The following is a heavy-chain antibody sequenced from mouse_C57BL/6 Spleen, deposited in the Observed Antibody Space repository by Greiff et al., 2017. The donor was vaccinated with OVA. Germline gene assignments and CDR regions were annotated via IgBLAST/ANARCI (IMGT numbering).Heavy chain of an antibody. V-gene: IGHV5-4*01. CDR2: ISDGGSYT. CDR3: ARDRLGIFGY. Sequence: EVHLVESGGGLVKPGGSLKLSCAASGFTFSSSAMSWVRQTPEKRLEWVATISDGGSYTYYPDNVKGRFTISRDNAKNNLYLQMSHLKSEDTAMYYCARDRLGIFGYWGQGTTLTVAS. J-gene: IGHJ2*01. D-gene: IGHD4-1*01. CDR1: GFTFSSSA.